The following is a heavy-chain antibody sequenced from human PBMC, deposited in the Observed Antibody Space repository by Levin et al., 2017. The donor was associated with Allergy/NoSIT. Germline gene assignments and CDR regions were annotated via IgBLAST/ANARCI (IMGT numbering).Heavy chain of an antibody. J-gene: IGHJ4*02. CDR2: INHSGST. Sequence: SETLSLTCAVYGGSFSGYYWSWIRQPPGKGLEWIGEINHSGSTNYNPSLKSRVTISVDTSKNQFSLKLSSVTAADTAVYYCARILETRLGDFDYWGQGTLVTVSS. CDR3: ARILETRLGDFDY. V-gene: IGHV4-34*01. CDR1: GGSFSGYY. D-gene: IGHD3-16*01.